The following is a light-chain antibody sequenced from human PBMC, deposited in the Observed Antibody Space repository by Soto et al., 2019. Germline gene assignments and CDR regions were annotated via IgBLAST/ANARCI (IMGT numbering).Light chain of an antibody. V-gene: IGLV2-14*01. Sequence: QSVLTQPDSVSGSPGQSITISCTGTSSDVGGYNYVSWYQQHPGKAPKLMIYDVSNRPSGVSNRFSGSKSGNTASLTISGLQAEDEADYYCSSYTSYSPWVFGTGTKVTVL. CDR2: DVS. CDR3: SSYTSYSPWV. J-gene: IGLJ1*01. CDR1: SSDVGGYNY.